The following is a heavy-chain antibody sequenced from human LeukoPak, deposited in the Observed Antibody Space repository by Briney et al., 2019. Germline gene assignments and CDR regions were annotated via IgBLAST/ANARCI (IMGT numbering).Heavy chain of an antibody. D-gene: IGHD6-19*01. V-gene: IGHV4-38-2*01. CDR2: TAHRGST. CDR1: GYSISGGYF. Sequence: SETLSLTCDVSGYSISGGYFWGWIRQPPGMGLEWIGSTAHRGSTYYKPSLKGRVSISIDGSKNQFSLSLTSVTAADTAIYYCARVTRNSGWFFDYWGQGTLATVSS. J-gene: IGHJ4*02. CDR3: ARVTRNSGWFFDY.